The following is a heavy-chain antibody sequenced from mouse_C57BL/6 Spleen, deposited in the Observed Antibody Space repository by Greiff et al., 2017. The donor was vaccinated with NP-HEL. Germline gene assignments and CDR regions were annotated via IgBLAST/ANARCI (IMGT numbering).Heavy chain of an antibody. Sequence: EVQLLQSGAGLVKPGASVKLSCAASGFTFSSYAMSWVRQTPEKRLEWVAYISSGGDYTYYADTVKGRSTISRDNARNTLYLQMSSLKSEDKAMDYYTGVAKGYYFDYWGQGTTLTVSS. D-gene: IGHD1-2*01. CDR1: GFTFSSYA. V-gene: IGHV5-9-1*02. CDR2: ISSGGDYT. CDR3: TGVAKGYYFDY. J-gene: IGHJ2*01.